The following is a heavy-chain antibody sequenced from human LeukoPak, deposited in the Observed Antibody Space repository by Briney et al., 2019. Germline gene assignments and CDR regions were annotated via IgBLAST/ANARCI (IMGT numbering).Heavy chain of an antibody. D-gene: IGHD3-10*01. CDR3: ARDRMVRGVGVFDY. CDR1: GYTFTGYY. J-gene: IGHJ4*02. Sequence: ASVKVSCKASGYTFTGYYMHWVRQAPGQGLEWMGWINPNSGGTNYAQKFQGRVTITRDTSISTAYMELSRLRSDDTAVYYCARDRMVRGVGVFDYWGQRTLVTVS. CDR2: INPNSGGT. V-gene: IGHV1-2*02.